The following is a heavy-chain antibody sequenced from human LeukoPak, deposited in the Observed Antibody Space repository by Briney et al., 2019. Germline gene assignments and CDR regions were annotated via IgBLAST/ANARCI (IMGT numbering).Heavy chain of an antibody. CDR2: ISNNGGYT. D-gene: IGHD2-15*01. V-gene: IGHV3-23*01. Sequence: QPGGSLRLSCAASGFTFSSSAMSWVRQAPGKGLEWVSAISNNGGYTYNADSVQGRFTISRDNSKSTLCLQMNSLRAEDTAVYYCAKQLGYCSDGSCYFPYWGQGTLVTVSS. J-gene: IGHJ4*02. CDR3: AKQLGYCSDGSCYFPY. CDR1: GFTFSSSA.